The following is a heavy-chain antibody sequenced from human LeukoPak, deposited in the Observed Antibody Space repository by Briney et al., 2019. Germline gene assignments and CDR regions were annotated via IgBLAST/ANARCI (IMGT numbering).Heavy chain of an antibody. V-gene: IGHV3-30*18. CDR3: AKDKKYSSSYHYFDY. J-gene: IGHJ4*02. Sequence: GGSLRLSCAASGFTFSSYGMHWVRQAPGKGLEWVAVISYDGSNKYYADSVKGRFTISRDNSKNTLYLQMNSLRAEDTAVYYCAKDKKYSSSYHYFDYWSQGTLVTVSS. CDR1: GFTFSSYG. CDR2: ISYDGSNK. D-gene: IGHD6-6*01.